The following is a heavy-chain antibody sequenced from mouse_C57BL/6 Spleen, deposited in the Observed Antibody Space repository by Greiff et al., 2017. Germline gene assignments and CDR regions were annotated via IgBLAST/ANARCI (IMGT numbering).Heavy chain of an antibody. CDR2: IYPSDSET. J-gene: IGHJ4*01. V-gene: IGHV1-61*01. CDR3: AREDYDSNYAMDY. Sequence: QVQLQQPGAELVRPGSSVKLSCKASGYTFTSYWMDWVKQRPGQGLEWIGNIYPSDSETHYNQKFKDKATLTVDKSSSTAYMQLNSLTSEDSAVYYCAREDYDSNYAMDYWGQGTSVTVSS. CDR1: GYTFTSYW. D-gene: IGHD2-4*01.